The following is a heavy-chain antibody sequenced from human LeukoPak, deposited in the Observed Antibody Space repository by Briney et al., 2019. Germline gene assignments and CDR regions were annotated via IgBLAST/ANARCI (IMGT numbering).Heavy chain of an antibody. D-gene: IGHD3-10*01. CDR1: GGSISSYY. Sequence: SETLSLTCTVSGGSISSYYWSWIRQPPGKGLEWIGYIYYSGSTNYNPSLKSRVTISVDTSKNQFSLELSSVTAADTAVYYCARGSFGEFHAFDIWGQGTMVTVSS. CDR2: IYYSGST. V-gene: IGHV4-59*01. J-gene: IGHJ3*02. CDR3: ARGSFGEFHAFDI.